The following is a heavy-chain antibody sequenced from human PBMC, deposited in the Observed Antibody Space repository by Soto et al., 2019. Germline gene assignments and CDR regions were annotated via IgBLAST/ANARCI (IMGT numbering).Heavy chain of an antibody. CDR2: ISYDGSNK. Sequence: QVQLVESGGGVVQPGRSLRLSCAASGFTFSSYGMHWVRQAPGKGLEWVAVISYDGSNKYYADSVKGRFTISRDNSKNTLYLQMNSLRAEDTAVYYCAKDRWERPSYWGQGTLVTVSS. CDR1: GFTFSSYG. D-gene: IGHD1-26*01. CDR3: AKDRWERPSY. J-gene: IGHJ4*02. V-gene: IGHV3-30*18.